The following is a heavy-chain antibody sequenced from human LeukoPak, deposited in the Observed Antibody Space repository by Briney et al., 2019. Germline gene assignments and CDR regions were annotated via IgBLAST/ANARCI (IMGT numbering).Heavy chain of an antibody. D-gene: IGHD2-15*01. CDR3: ARVSRGPNRNWFDP. Sequence: RASVKVSCKASGYTFTSYGISWVRQAPGQGLEWMGWINPNSGGTNYAQKFQGRVTMTRDTSIGTAYMELSRLRSDDTAVYYCARVSRGPNRNWFDPWGQGTLVTVSS. J-gene: IGHJ5*02. CDR2: INPNSGGT. V-gene: IGHV1-2*02. CDR1: GYTFTSYG.